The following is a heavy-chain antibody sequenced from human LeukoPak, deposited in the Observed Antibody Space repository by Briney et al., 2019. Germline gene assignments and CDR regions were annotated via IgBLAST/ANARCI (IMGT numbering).Heavy chain of an antibody. D-gene: IGHD2-2*02. CDR1: GGSISSHY. Sequence: PSETLSLTCTVSGGSISSHYWSWIRQPPGKGLEGSGYSYYSGSTNYNPSLKSRVTISVDTSKNQFSLRLSSVTAADTAVYYCARVPAAIGWFDPWGQGTLVTVSS. V-gene: IGHV4-59*11. CDR2: SYYSGST. CDR3: ARVPAAIGWFDP. J-gene: IGHJ5*02.